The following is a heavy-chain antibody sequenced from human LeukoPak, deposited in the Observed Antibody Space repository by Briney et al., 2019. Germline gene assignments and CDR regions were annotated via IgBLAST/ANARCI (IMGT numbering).Heavy chain of an antibody. CDR2: INHSGST. CDR1: GGSFSGYY. D-gene: IGHD1-26*01. Sequence: PSETLSLTCAVYGGSFSGYYCSWIRQPPGKGLEWIGEINHSGSTNYNPSLKSRVTISVDTSKNQFSLKLSSVTAADTAVYYCARWDDGLDYWGQGTLVTVSS. CDR3: ARWDDGLDY. J-gene: IGHJ4*02. V-gene: IGHV4-34*01.